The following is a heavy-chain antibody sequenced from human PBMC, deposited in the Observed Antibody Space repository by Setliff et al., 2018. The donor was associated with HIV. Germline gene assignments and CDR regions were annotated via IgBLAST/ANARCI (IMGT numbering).Heavy chain of an antibody. Sequence: SETLSLTCTVSGGSIKSSSYYWGWIRQPPGKGLEWIGSIYYSGNTYYNPSLKSRVTISGDTSRNQFSLRLTSVTAADTAIYYCARVPTSSWYVTTQRTKEYFYHWGQGTLVTVSS. CDR3: ARVPTSSWYVTTQRTKEYFYH. D-gene: IGHD6-13*01. V-gene: IGHV4-39*07. CDR2: IYYSGNT. J-gene: IGHJ1*01. CDR1: GGSIKSSSYY.